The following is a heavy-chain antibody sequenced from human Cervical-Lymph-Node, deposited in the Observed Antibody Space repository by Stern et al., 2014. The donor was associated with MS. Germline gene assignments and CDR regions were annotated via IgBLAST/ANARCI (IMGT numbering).Heavy chain of an antibody. CDR3: ATPFSHSFRYGMHV. J-gene: IGHJ6*02. V-gene: IGHV1-3*01. D-gene: IGHD2/OR15-2a*01. CDR2: INAGNGNT. Sequence: VQLVQSGAEVKKLGASANVSCKASGYTFNTYAIHWVRQAPGQGLEWMGYINAGNGNTKYSQKFQGRVTITRDTSASTGYIELSSLRSEDSAVYYCATPFSHSFRYGMHVWGQGTTVTV. CDR1: GYTFNTYA.